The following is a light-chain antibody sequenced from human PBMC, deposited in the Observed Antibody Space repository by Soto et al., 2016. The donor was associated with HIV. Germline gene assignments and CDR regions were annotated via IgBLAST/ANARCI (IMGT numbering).Light chain of an antibody. CDR3: QQYNSYPIT. CDR2: AAS. Sequence: DIRMTQSPSSLSASVGDRVTITCRASQDISNFLAWFQQKPGKAPKSLIYAASRLQSGVPSKFSGSGSGTDFTLTISSLQPEDFASYYCQQYNSYPITFGRGTRLEIK. CDR1: QDISNF. J-gene: IGKJ5*01. V-gene: IGKV1-16*02.